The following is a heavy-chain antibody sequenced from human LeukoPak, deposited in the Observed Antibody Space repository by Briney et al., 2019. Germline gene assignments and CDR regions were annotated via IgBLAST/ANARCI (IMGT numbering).Heavy chain of an antibody. CDR1: GASISSGSYY. J-gene: IGHJ4*02. CDR2: IYTSGST. Sequence: PSETLSLTCTVSGASISSGSYYWSWIRQPAGKGLEWIGRIYTSGSTNYNPSLKSRVTISLDTSTNQFSLKLSSVTAADTAVYYCARHVVATIIDYWGQGTLVTVSS. CDR3: ARHVVATIIDY. V-gene: IGHV4-61*02. D-gene: IGHD5-12*01.